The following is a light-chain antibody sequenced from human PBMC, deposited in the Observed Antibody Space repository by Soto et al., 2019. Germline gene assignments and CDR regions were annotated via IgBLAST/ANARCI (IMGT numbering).Light chain of an antibody. CDR3: QHYGRSPPSWT. Sequence: EIVLTQSPGTLSLSAGERATLSCRASQSVSSNYLAWYQQKPGQPPGLLISGASSRATGIPDRFIGSGSGTDFTLTISSLEPEDFAVYYCQHYGRSPPSWTFGQGTKVEIK. CDR2: GAS. V-gene: IGKV3-20*01. J-gene: IGKJ1*01. CDR1: QSVSSNY.